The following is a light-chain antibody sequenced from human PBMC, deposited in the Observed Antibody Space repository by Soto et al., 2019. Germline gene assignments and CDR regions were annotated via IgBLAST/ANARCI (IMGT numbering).Light chain of an antibody. J-gene: IGKJ5*01. CDR2: GTS. CDR3: QQYGNSPIT. V-gene: IGKV3-20*01. CDR1: QSVSSSY. Sequence: EIVLTQSPCTLSLSPGERATLSCRASQSVSSSYLAWYQQKPGQAPRLPIYGTSSRATGIPDRFSGSGSGTDFTLTISRLELEDFAVYYCQQYGNSPITFGQGTRLEIK.